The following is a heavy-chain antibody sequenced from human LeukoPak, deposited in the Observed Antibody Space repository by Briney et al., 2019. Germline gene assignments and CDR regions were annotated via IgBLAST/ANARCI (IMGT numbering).Heavy chain of an antibody. V-gene: IGHV4-34*01. D-gene: IGHD6-6*01. CDR2: INHSGST. J-gene: IGHJ4*02. CDR3: ARARRGSTSSPFRSSIAARNYFDY. CDR1: GGSFSGYY. Sequence: SETLSLTCAVYGGSFSGYYWSWIRQPPGKGLEWIGEINHSGSTNYNPSLKSRATISVDTSKNQFSLKLSSVTAADTAVYYCARARRGSTSSPFRSSIAARNYFDYWGQGTLVTASS.